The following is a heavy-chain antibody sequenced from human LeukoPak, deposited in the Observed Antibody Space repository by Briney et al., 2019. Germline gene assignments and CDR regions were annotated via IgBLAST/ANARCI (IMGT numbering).Heavy chain of an antibody. D-gene: IGHD4-17*01. Sequence: GALRLSCAASGFTFSSYWMSRVRQAPGKGLEWVANIKQDGSEKYYVDSVRGRFTISRDNAKTSLYLQMNSLRAEDTAVYYCASAHVGDYEGFANLNFWGQGTLVTVSS. CDR2: IKQDGSEK. CDR1: GFTFSSYW. J-gene: IGHJ4*02. CDR3: ASAHVGDYEGFANLNF. V-gene: IGHV3-7*01.